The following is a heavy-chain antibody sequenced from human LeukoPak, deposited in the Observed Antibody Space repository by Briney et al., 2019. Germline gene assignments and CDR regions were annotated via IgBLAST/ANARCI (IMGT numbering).Heavy chain of an antibody. CDR1: GGSISSSSYY. J-gene: IGHJ4*02. CDR3: ARRDIVVIVSASDY. CDR2: ITASGDRT. V-gene: IGHV3-23*01. Sequence: ETLSLTCTVSGGSISSSSYYWGWIRQPPGKGLEWVSGITASGDRTYYGDSVKGRFTVSRDNSKNTVYLQMNSLRVDDTAVYYCARRDIVVIVSASDYWGQGTLVTVSS. D-gene: IGHD2-15*01.